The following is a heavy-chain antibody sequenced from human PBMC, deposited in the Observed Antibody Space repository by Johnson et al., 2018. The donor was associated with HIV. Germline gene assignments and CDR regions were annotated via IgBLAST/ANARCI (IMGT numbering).Heavy chain of an antibody. CDR1: GFTFSDYY. CDR2: ISGSGGST. Sequence: VQLVESGGGVVRPGRSLRLSCAASGFTFSDYYMSWIRQAPGKGLAWVSDISGSGGSTYYADSVKGRFTISRDNSKNKLYLQMHSLRVEDTAVYYCARGRIATGGMRGGAFDVWGQGTMVTVSS. CDR3: ARGRIATGGMRGGAFDV. V-gene: IGHV3-23*04. D-gene: IGHD6-13*01. J-gene: IGHJ3*01.